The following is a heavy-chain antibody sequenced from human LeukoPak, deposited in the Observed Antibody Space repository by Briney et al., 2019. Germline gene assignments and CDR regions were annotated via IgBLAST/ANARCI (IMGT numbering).Heavy chain of an antibody. CDR2: ISPKNGVT. V-gene: IGHV1-2*02. CDR3: ARGDSGDYNY. J-gene: IGHJ4*02. CDR1: GYTFSDYY. Sequence: ASVKVSCKASGYTFSDYYMHWVRQAPGQGLEWMGWISPKNGVTNYAQEFQGRATMTRDTSISTVYMELSRLTSDDTAVYYCARGDSGDYNYWGQGTLVTVSS. D-gene: IGHD4-17*01.